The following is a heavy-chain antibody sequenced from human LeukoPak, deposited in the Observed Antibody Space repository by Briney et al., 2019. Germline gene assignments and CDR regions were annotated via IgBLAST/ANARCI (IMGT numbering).Heavy chain of an antibody. CDR2: ISYVGNIK. V-gene: IGHV3-30*03. CDR3: AREVGSEYCSGGSCWAAKVSKYYFDY. J-gene: IGHJ4*02. CDR1: GFSFTSYN. Sequence: PGGSLRLSCAASGFSFTSYNFHWVRQAPGKGLQWLGFISYVGNIKYEDSVKGRFTISRDNAKNSLYLQMNSLRAEDTAVYYCAREVGSEYCSGGSCWAAKVSKYYFDYWGQGTLVTVSS. D-gene: IGHD2-15*01.